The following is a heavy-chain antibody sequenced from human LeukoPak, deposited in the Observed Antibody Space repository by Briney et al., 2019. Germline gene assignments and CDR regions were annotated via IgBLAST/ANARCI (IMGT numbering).Heavy chain of an antibody. V-gene: IGHV3-11*04. J-gene: IGHJ4*02. D-gene: IGHD6-13*01. CDR1: GFTVSSNY. CDR2: ISRGATTI. Sequence: PGGSLRLSCAASGFTVSSNYMSWVRQAPGKGLEWVSSISRGATTIYYADSVKGRFTISRDNAKNSLYLQMNSLRAEDTAGYYCARVGVFSSSWLLHWGQGTLVTVSS. CDR3: ARVGVFSSSWLLH.